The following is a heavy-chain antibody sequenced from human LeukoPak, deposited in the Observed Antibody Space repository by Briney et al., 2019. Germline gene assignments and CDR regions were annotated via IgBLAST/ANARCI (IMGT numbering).Heavy chain of an antibody. D-gene: IGHD5-18*01. CDR1: GGSISSSSYY. CDR3: ARTARHLDY. CDR2: ISGSGTDL. J-gene: IGHJ4*02. V-gene: IGHV3-11*04. Sequence: LSLTCTVSGGSISSSSYYWGWIRQPPGKGLGCLSYISGSGTDLNYADSVRGRFTISRDNAKNLLYLQMNDLRVEDTAVYYCARTARHLDYWGQGTLVTVSS.